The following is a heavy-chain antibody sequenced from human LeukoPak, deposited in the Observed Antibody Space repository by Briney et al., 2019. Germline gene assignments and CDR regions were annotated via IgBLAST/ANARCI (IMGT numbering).Heavy chain of an antibody. CDR3: AKDPDCTSGICYTFFDY. CDR2: IRGGGGST. D-gene: IGHD2-8*01. V-gene: IGHV3-23*01. J-gene: IGHJ4*02. CDR1: GFTFSSYA. Sequence: GGSLRLSCAASGFTFSSYAMSCGRQAPGKGLEWDSAIRGGGGSTYYADCVKGRCAISRDHSKNTLYLQMNSLRAEDTAVYYCAKDPDCTSGICYTFFDYWGQGTLVTVSS.